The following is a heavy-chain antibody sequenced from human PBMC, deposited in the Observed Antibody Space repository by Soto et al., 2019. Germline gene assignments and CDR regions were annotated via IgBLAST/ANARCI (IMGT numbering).Heavy chain of an antibody. V-gene: IGHV3-23*01. CDR1: GFTFSSYA. Sequence: GVSLRLSCAASGFTFSSYAMTWVRQAPGKGLEWVSTISGNGVSTYDAESVKGRFTISRDNSKNTLYLQMNSLRAEDTAVYYCAQEGILWFGGGRLGPWGQGTLVTVSS. D-gene: IGHD3-10*01. J-gene: IGHJ5*02. CDR2: ISGNGVST. CDR3: AQEGILWFGGGRLGP.